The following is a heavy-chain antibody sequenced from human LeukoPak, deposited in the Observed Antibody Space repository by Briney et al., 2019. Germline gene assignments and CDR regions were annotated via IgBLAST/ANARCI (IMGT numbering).Heavy chain of an antibody. D-gene: IGHD2-2*01. CDR2: ISPNDGDT. CDR1: GYTFTDYY. J-gene: IGHJ4*02. V-gene: IGHV1-2*02. Sequence: ASVKVSCKASGYTFTDYYMHWVRQAPGQGFEWMGWISPNDGDTNYAQKFQGRVTMTRDTSISTAHIEVSRLRSDDTAVYYCARANFLYCSSTTCLFDYWGQGTLVTVSS. CDR3: ARANFLYCSSTTCLFDY.